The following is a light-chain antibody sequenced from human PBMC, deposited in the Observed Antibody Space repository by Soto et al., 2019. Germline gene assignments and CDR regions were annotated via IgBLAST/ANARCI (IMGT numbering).Light chain of an antibody. J-gene: IGKJ1*01. CDR1: QSVGTW. Sequence: DVHMSQSPSTLSASVGCRFTITCGASQSVGTWVAWYQQKPGKAPDLLIYDASSLESGVPSRLSGSGSGTEFTLTISSLQPDDSATYYCQQYNSYGTFGQGTKVDIK. CDR3: QQYNSYGT. V-gene: IGKV1-5*01. CDR2: DAS.